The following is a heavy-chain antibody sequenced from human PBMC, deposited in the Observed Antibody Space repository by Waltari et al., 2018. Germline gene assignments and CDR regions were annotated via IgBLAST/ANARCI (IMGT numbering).Heavy chain of an antibody. V-gene: IGHV4-59*01. Sequence: QVELQESGPGLVKPSATLSLTCTVSGGSISSYYWNWIRQPPGKGLEWIGYINYSGSTNYNPSLKSRVTMSVDTSMNRFSLRLSSVNDADTAVYYCARRRRPGCFDSWGQGTLVTVSS. CDR2: INYSGST. D-gene: IGHD2-8*01. CDR3: ARRRRPGCFDS. J-gene: IGHJ4*02. CDR1: GGSISSYY.